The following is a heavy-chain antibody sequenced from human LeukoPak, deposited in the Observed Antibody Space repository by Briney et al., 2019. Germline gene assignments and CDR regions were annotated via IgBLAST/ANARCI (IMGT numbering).Heavy chain of an antibody. Sequence: ASVKVSCKASGGTFSSYAISWVRQAPGQGLEWMGGIIPIFGTANYAQKFQGRVTITTDESTSTAYMELSSLRSEDTAVYYCARGYCSSTSCYDDYWGQGTMVTVSS. CDR2: IIPIFGTA. V-gene: IGHV1-69*05. CDR3: ARGYCSSTSCYDDY. D-gene: IGHD2-2*01. CDR1: GGTFSSYA. J-gene: IGHJ4*02.